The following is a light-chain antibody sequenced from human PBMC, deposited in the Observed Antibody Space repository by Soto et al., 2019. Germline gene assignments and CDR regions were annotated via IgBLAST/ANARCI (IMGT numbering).Light chain of an antibody. CDR3: QQVHTFPLT. CDR1: QDITSF. CDR2: ATS. J-gene: IGKJ3*01. Sequence: DIQVTQSPLYLSASVGDRVTITCRASQDITSFVAWYQQQPEKAPKLLIFATSRLQTGAPSRFSGSGSGTEFTLTITSLQPEDFATYYCQQVHTFPLTFGPGTRVDVK. V-gene: IGKV1-9*01.